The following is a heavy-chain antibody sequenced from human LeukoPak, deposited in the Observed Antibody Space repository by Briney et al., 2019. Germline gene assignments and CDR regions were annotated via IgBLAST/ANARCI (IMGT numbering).Heavy chain of an antibody. V-gene: IGHV1-69*04. D-gene: IGHD2-21*02. CDR3: ARDRDCGGDCSAGDI. CDR2: IIPILGIA. CDR1: GGTFSSYA. J-gene: IGHJ3*02. Sequence: ASVKVSCKASGGTFSSYAISWVRQAPGQGLEWMGRIIPILGIANYAQKFQGRVTITADKSTSTAYMELSSLRSEDTAVYYCARDRDCGGDCSAGDIWGQGTMVTVSS.